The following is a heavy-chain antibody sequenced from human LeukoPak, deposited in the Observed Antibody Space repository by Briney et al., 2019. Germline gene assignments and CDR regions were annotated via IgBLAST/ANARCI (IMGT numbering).Heavy chain of an antibody. Sequence: ASVKVSCKTSGYTFTSYGISWVRQAPGQGLERVGWISAYNGNTNYAQKLQGRVTMTTDSSTSTAYMELRSLRADDTAVYYCARTSDIGNWFDPWGQGTLVTVSS. CDR2: ISAYNGNT. V-gene: IGHV1-18*01. CDR1: GYTFTSYG. CDR3: ARTSDIGNWFDP. D-gene: IGHD3-9*01. J-gene: IGHJ5*02.